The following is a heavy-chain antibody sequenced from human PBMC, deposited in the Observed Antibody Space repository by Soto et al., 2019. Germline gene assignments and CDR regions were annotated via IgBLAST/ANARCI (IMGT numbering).Heavy chain of an antibody. CDR1: GYTFTSYG. CDR2: ISAYNGNT. CDR3: ARGLRFLEWSNPPYFDY. V-gene: IGHV1-18*01. Sequence: ASVKVSCKASGYTFTSYGISWVRQAPGQGLEWMGWISAYNGNTNYAQKLQGRVTMTTDTSTSTAYMELRSLRSDDTAVYYCARGLRFLEWSNPPYFDYWGQGTLVTVS. J-gene: IGHJ4*02. D-gene: IGHD3-3*01.